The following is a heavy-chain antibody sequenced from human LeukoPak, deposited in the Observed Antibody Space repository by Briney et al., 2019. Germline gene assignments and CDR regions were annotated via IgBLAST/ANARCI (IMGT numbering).Heavy chain of an antibody. CDR3: ARGKGYCSGGSCYNYYYYMDV. CDR2: IYYSGST. D-gene: IGHD2-15*01. J-gene: IGHJ6*03. V-gene: IGHV4-59*12. CDR1: GGSISSYY. Sequence: SETLSLTRTVSGGSISSYYWSWIRQPPGKGLEWIGYIYYSGSTNYNPSLKSRVTISVDTSKNQFSLKLSSVTAADTAVYYCARGKGYCSGGSCYNYYYYMDVWGKGTTVTVSS.